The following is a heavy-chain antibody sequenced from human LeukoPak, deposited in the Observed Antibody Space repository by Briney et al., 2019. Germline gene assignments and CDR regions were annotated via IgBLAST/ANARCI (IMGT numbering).Heavy chain of an antibody. CDR3: ARDEYSSSSN. D-gene: IGHD6-6*01. J-gene: IGHJ4*02. Sequence: VASVKVSCKASGGTFSSYAISWVRQAPGQGLEWMGGIIPIFGTANYAQKFQGRVTITADKSTSTAYMELSSLRSEDTAVYYCARDEYSSSSNWGQGTLVTVSS. V-gene: IGHV1-69*06. CDR2: IIPIFGTA. CDR1: GGTFSSYA.